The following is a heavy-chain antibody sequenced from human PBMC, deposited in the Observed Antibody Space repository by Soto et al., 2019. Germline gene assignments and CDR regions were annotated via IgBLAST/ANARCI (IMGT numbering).Heavy chain of an antibody. D-gene: IGHD6-13*01. V-gene: IGHV1-8*01. Sequence: ASVKVSCKASGYTFTSYDINWVRQATGQGLEWMGWMNPNSGNTGYAQKFQGRVTMTRNTSISTAYMELSSLRSEDTAVYYCRGGASSSWYFDYYYYGMDVWGQGTTVTVS. CDR2: MNPNSGNT. J-gene: IGHJ6*02. CDR1: GYTFTSYD. CDR3: RGGASSSWYFDYYYYGMDV.